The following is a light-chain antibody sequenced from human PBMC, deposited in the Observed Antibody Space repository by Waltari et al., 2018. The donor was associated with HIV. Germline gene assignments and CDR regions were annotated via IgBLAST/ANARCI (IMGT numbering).Light chain of an antibody. CDR2: DVI. J-gene: IGLJ1*01. CDR1: SSDVGGFTY. V-gene: IGLV2-11*01. CDR3: ATWDDNVSAYV. Sequence: QSALTQPRSVSGSPGQSVTISCTGTSSDVGGFTYVSWYQQYPGRSPKLLIYDVIKRPSGVPDRFSGSKSGNTASLSISGLQPEDEADYYCATWDDNVSAYVFGPGTWVTVL.